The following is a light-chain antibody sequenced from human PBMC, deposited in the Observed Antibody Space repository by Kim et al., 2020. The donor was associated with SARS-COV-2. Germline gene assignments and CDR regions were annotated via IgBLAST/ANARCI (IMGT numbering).Light chain of an antibody. Sequence: DIQMTQSPSSVSASVGDRVTITCRASQAISNWLAWYQQKPGIAPKLLIYATSSLQTGVPSRFSGSGSETDFTLTISSLQPEDFATYYCQQTYSASRTFGQGTKVDIK. V-gene: IGKV1-12*01. CDR2: ATS. J-gene: IGKJ1*01. CDR3: QQTYSASRT. CDR1: QAISNW.